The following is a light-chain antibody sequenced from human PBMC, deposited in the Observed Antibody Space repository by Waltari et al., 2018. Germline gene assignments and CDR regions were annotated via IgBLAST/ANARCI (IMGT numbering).Light chain of an antibody. CDR1: SSNIGVNI. J-gene: IGLJ1*01. CDR2: STD. Sequence: SVVTQPPSASGTPGQRVTISCSGGSSNIGVNIVNWYQHFPGSAPKLLIYSTDQRPSGVPDRCAGAKAGTSACLAISGLQSEDEAEYYCEVWDDSLTGRVFGTGTKVTVL. CDR3: EVWDDSLTGRV. V-gene: IGLV1-44*01.